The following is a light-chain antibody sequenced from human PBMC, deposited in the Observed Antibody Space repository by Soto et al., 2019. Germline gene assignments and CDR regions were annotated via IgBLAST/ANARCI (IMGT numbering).Light chain of an antibody. CDR3: QSSDSSLSGSVV. Sequence: QYVLTQPPSVSGAPGQRVTISCAGSSYNIGAGYDVNWYQQLPGRAPKLLIYDDNNRPSGVPDRFSGYKSATSASLAITGLQAEDEANYYCQSSDSSLSGSVVFGGGTKLTVL. CDR2: DDN. V-gene: IGLV1-40*01. J-gene: IGLJ2*01. CDR1: SYNIGAGYD.